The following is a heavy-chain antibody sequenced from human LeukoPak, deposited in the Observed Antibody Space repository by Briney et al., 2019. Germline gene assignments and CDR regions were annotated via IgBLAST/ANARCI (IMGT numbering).Heavy chain of an antibody. Sequence: SQTLSLTCAISGDSVSSNSAAWNWIRQSPSRGLEWLGRTYYRSKWYSGYAVSVKSRISISPDTSKNQFSLNLTSVTAADTAVYYCASGVGEFFPDAFNIWGQGTMVGVFS. CDR1: GDSVSSNSAA. J-gene: IGHJ3*02. CDR2: TYYRSKWYS. V-gene: IGHV6-1*01. CDR3: ASGVGEFFPDAFNI. D-gene: IGHD3-10*01.